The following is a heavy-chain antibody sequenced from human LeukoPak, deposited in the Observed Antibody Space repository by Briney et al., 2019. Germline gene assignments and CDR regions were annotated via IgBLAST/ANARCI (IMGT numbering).Heavy chain of an antibody. CDR3: AKLVSSWSQTYDLDY. CDR2: ISWNSGSI. CDR1: GFTFDDYA. Sequence: TGGSLRLSCAASGFTFDDYAMHWVRQAPGKGLEWVSGISWNSGSIGYADSVKGRFTISRDNAKNSLYLQMNSLRAEDTALYYCAKLVSSWSQTYDLDYWGQGTLVTVPS. V-gene: IGHV3-9*01. D-gene: IGHD6-13*01. J-gene: IGHJ4*02.